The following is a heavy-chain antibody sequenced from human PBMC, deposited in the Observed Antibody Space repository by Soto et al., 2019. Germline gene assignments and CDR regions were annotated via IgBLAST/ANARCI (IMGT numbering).Heavy chain of an antibody. CDR3: ARKSLYGMDV. CDR1: GFTFSSYG. J-gene: IGHJ6*02. V-gene: IGHV3-33*01. Sequence: QVQLVESGGGVVQPGRSLRLSCAASGFTFSSYGMHWVRQAPGKGLEWVAVIWYDGSNKYYADSVKGRFTISRDNSKNPLYLQINSLRAEDTAVYYCARKSLYGMDVWGQGTTVTVSS. CDR2: IWYDGSNK.